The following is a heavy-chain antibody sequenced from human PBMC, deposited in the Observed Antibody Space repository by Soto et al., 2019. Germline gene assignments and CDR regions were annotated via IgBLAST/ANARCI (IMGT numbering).Heavy chain of an antibody. D-gene: IGHD3-3*01. V-gene: IGHV1-2*02. CDR2: INPATGAA. Sequence: QLHLVQSGAVVKKPGASVTVSCSASGYPVTAYYMHWVRQAPGRGLEWMGGINPATGAAKYTQTFQGRVTMARDTATRTVFMELGGPASEDTAVFYCARGGGVGVAGSAAFDMWGQGTLVTVSS. CDR1: GYPVTAYY. J-gene: IGHJ3*02. CDR3: ARGGGVGVAGSAAFDM.